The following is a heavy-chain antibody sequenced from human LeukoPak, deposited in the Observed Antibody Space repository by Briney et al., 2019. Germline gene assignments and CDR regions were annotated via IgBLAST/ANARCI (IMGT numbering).Heavy chain of an antibody. J-gene: IGHJ4*02. D-gene: IGHD3-9*01. Sequence: PGGSLRLSCAASGFTFSSYSINWVRQAPGKGLEWVSSISSSSSYIYYSDSVKGRFTISRDNAKNSLYLQMNSLRAEDTAVYYCALGLVTDYWGQGTLVTVSS. CDR3: ALGLVTDY. CDR2: ISSSSSYI. V-gene: IGHV3-21*01. CDR1: GFTFSSYS.